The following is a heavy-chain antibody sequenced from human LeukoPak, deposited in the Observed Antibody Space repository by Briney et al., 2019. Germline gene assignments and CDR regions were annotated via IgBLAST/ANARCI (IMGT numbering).Heavy chain of an antibody. J-gene: IGHJ4*02. D-gene: IGHD2-15*01. CDR3: ARGSGGYIDY. V-gene: IGHV6-1*01. Sequence: SQTLSLTCAISGDLFSSNSAAWNWIRQSPSRGLEWLVRTYYRSKLYSYYAVSVKSRITISPDSSKNQFSLQLNSVTPEDTAVYYCARGSGGYIDYWDQGTLVTVSS. CDR1: GDLFSSNSAA. CDR2: TYYRSKLYS.